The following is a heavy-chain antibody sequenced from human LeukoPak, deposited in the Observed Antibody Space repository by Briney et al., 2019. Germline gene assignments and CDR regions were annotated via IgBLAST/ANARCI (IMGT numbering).Heavy chain of an antibody. D-gene: IGHD3-10*01. Sequence: ASVKVSCKASGYTFTGYYMHWVRQPPGQGLEWMGWINPNSGGTNYAQKFQGRVTMTRDTSISTAYMELSRLRSDDTAVYYCARSRTGSGFLFDYWGQGTLVTVSS. CDR3: ARSRTGSGFLFDY. V-gene: IGHV1-2*02. CDR1: GYTFTGYY. CDR2: INPNSGGT. J-gene: IGHJ4*02.